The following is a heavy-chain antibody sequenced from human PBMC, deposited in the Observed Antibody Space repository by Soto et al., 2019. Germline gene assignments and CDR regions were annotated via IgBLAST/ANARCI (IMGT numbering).Heavy chain of an antibody. J-gene: IGHJ3*02. CDR3: AKKAVAGYDAFDI. Sequence: SVKVSCKASGGTFSSYAISWVRQAPGQGLEWMGGIIPIFGTANYAQKFQGRVTMTEDTSTDTAYMELSSLRSEDTAVYYCAKKAVAGYDAFDIWGQGTMVTVSS. V-gene: IGHV1-69*06. CDR1: GGTFSSYA. D-gene: IGHD6-19*01. CDR2: IIPIFGTA.